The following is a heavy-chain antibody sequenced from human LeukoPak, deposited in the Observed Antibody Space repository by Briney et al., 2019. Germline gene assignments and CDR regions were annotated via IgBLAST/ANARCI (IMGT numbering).Heavy chain of an antibody. D-gene: IGHD3-10*01. Sequence: TGGSLRLSCAASGFAFTSYTINWVRQAPGKGLEWVSSITTSGSIKYADSVKGRFTISRDNAKNSVYLQMSSLRADDTAVYYCARSMFYYGSGSYSTTPFDYWGQGTLVTVSS. J-gene: IGHJ4*02. CDR1: GFAFTSYT. V-gene: IGHV3-69-1*01. CDR2: ITTSGSI. CDR3: ARSMFYYGSGSYSTTPFDY.